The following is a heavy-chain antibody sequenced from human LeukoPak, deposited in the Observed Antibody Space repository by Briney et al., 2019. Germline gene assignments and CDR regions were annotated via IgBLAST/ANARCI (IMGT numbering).Heavy chain of an antibody. D-gene: IGHD3-22*01. CDR3: ARGKRITMIVGIGVY. Sequence: GASVKVSCKASGYTFTGYYMHWVRQAPGQGLEWMGWINPNSGGTNYAQKFQGRVTMTRDTSISTAYMELSRLRSDDTAVYYCARGKRITMIVGIGVYWGQGTLVTVSS. V-gene: IGHV1-2*02. CDR2: INPNSGGT. J-gene: IGHJ4*02. CDR1: GYTFTGYY.